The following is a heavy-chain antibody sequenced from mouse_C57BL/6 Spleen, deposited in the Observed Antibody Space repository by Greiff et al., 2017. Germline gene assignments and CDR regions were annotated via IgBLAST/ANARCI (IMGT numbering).Heavy chain of an antibody. D-gene: IGHD4-1*01. CDR3: ASERGTVFCFDY. CDR2: ISHGGGNT. CDR1: GFTFSSYA. Sequence: EVQVVESGAGLVKPGASLKLSCAASGFTFSSYAMPWVRQSPGQSLEWVANISHGGGNTYYPDNVKGRFTISRDKAKNKLYLQMSHLTSEDTAMYYCASERGTVFCFDYWGQGTTLTVSS. J-gene: IGHJ2*01. V-gene: IGHV5-4*01.